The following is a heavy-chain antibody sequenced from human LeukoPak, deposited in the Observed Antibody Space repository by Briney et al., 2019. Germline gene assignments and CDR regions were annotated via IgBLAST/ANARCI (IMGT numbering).Heavy chain of an antibody. CDR2: ISASDGYT. D-gene: IGHD3-22*01. Sequence: ASVKVSCKASGHTFNNYDISWVRQAPGQGLEWMGWISASDGYTDYAHNFQGRVTMTTDTSTSTAYMELRSLGSDDTAVYYCARDTADYYDSEGAFDIWGQGTMVTVSS. CDR3: ARDTADYYDSEGAFDI. CDR1: GHTFNNYD. V-gene: IGHV1-18*01. J-gene: IGHJ3*02.